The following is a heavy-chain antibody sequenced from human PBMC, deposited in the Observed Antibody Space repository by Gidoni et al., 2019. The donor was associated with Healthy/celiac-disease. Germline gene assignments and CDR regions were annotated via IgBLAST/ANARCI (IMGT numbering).Heavy chain of an antibody. CDR3: AREGRGVLGYCSGGSCYREHNWFDP. Sequence: QVQLVQSGAEVKKPGASVKVSCKASGYTFTSYGISWVRQAPGQGLEWMGWISAYNGNTNYAQKLQGRVTMTTDTSTSTAYMELRSLRSDDTAVYYCAREGRGVLGYCSGGSCYREHNWFDPWGQGTLVTVSS. D-gene: IGHD2-15*01. V-gene: IGHV1-18*01. J-gene: IGHJ5*02. CDR2: ISAYNGNT. CDR1: GYTFTSYG.